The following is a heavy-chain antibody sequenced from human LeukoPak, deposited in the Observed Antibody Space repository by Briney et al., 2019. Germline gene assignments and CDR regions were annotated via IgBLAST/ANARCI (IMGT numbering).Heavy chain of an antibody. CDR1: GGSFSSGNYY. CDR3: ARESGPLEMATITH. J-gene: IGHJ4*02. D-gene: IGHD5-24*01. V-gene: IGHV4-39*07. CDR2: IYNSGST. Sequence: SETLSLTCTVSGGSFSSGNYYWGWIRQPPGKGLEWIGSIYNSGSTYYNPSLKGRVTISVDTSKNQFSLKLSSVTAADTAVYYCARESGPLEMATITHWGQGTLVTVSS.